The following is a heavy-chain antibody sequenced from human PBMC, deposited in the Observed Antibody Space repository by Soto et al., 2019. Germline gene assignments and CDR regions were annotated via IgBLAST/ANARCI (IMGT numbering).Heavy chain of an antibody. Sequence: PSETLSLTCTVSGDPINNYYWSWIRQPPGKGLEWIGYIYYSGNTKYNPSLKSRVTISVDTSKNQFSLKLSSVTAADTAVYYCARHLGEGYFDYWGQGTLVTVSS. CDR3: ARHLGEGYFDY. V-gene: IGHV4-59*08. J-gene: IGHJ4*02. CDR2: IYYSGNT. CDR1: GDPINNYY.